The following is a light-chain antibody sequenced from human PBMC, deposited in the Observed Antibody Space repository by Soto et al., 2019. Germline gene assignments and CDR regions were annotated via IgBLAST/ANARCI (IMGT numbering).Light chain of an antibody. CDR1: ETVRSN. CDR3: QPYNNWPLT. CDR2: DTS. Sequence: RVMTQSPDTLSVSPGERATLSCRASETVRSNLAWYQQKPGQAPRLLTYDTSTRATGVPTRFSGSRSGAEFTLTINSLQSEDFAVYYCQPYNNWPLTFGGGTKVDIK. V-gene: IGKV3-15*01. J-gene: IGKJ4*01.